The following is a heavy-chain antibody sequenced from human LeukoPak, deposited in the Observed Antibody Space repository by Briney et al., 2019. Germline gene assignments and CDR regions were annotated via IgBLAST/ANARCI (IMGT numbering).Heavy chain of an antibody. Sequence: ASVKVSCKASGYTFTSYDINWVRQATVQGLEWMGWMNPNSGNTGYAQKFQGRVTITRNTSISTAYMELSSLRSEDTAVYYCARCPTWGDCFDYWGQGTLVTVSS. J-gene: IGHJ4*02. CDR1: GYTFTSYD. D-gene: IGHD3-16*01. V-gene: IGHV1-8*03. CDR3: ARCPTWGDCFDY. CDR2: MNPNSGNT.